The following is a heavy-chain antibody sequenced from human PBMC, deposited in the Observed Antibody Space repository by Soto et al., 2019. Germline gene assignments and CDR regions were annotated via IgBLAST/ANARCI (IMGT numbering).Heavy chain of an antibody. D-gene: IGHD4-4*01. Sequence: PGGSLRLSCAASGFTFDDYAMHWVRRAPGKGLEWVSGISWNSGNIGYADSVKGRFTISRDNAKNSLYLQMNSLRAENTAVYYCAKALGPGVPTVWFHAWGQGTLVTVSS. CDR2: ISWNSGNI. J-gene: IGHJ5*02. CDR3: AKALGPGVPTVWFHA. V-gene: IGHV3-9*01. CDR1: GFTFDDYA.